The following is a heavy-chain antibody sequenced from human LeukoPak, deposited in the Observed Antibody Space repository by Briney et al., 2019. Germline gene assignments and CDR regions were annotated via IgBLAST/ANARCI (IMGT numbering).Heavy chain of an antibody. D-gene: IGHD3-22*01. V-gene: IGHV5-51*01. CDR1: GYSFTSYW. CDR2: IYPGDSDT. CDR3: ARIPDYYDSSGYTFDY. J-gene: IGHJ4*02. Sequence: GESLQISCQGSGYSFTSYWIGWVRQMPGKGLEWMGIIYPGDSDTRYSPSFQGQVTISADKSISTAYLQWSSLKASDTAMYYCARIPDYYDSSGYTFDYWGQGTLVTVSS.